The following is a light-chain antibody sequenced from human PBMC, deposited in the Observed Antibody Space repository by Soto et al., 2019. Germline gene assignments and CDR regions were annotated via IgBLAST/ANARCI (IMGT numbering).Light chain of an antibody. J-gene: IGLJ1*01. CDR3: SSYTSSTSYV. CDR1: SSDVGAYNY. Sequence: QSVLTQPASVSGSPGQSITISCTGTSSDVGAYNYVSWYQQHPGKAPKLMIYEVSNRPSGVSNRFSGSKSGNTASLTISGLQAEDEAGYYCSSYTSSTSYVFGTGTKVTVL. CDR2: EVS. V-gene: IGLV2-14*01.